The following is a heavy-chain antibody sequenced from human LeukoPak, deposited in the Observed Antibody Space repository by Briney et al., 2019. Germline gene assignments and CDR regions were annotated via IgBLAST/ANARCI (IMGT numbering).Heavy chain of an antibody. CDR3: ARSDTYYDFWSGYYGMDV. D-gene: IGHD3-3*01. J-gene: IGHJ6*02. V-gene: IGHV4-31*03. CDR2: IYYSGST. Sequence: SQTLSLTCTVSGGSISSGGYYWSWTRQHPGKGLEWIGYIYYSGSTYYNPSLKSRVTISVDTSKNQFSLKLSSVTAADTAVYYCARSDTYYDFWSGYYGMDVWGQGTTVTVSS. CDR1: GGSISSGGYY.